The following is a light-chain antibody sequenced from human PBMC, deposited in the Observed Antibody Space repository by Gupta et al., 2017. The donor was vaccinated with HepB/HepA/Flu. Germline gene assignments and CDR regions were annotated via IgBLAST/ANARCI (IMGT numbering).Light chain of an antibody. Sequence: EVVMTQSPGIVSVSPGERVTLSCRASQSVSGNVAWYQHKPGLAPRLLIYGATVRANGIPDRFRGSESGTDFTLTSTNVQSEDFALYYWQQDDKWHTFGHGTKVDIK. J-gene: IGKJ3*01. CDR3: QQDDKWHT. V-gene: IGKV3D-15*03. CDR2: GAT. CDR1: QSVSGN.